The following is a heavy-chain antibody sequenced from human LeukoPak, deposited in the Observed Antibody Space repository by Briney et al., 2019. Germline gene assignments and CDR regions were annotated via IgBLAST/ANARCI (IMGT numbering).Heavy chain of an antibody. CDR2: INTDGSST. CDR3: ARGGPLPHYPHFDY. V-gene: IGHV3-74*01. J-gene: IGHJ4*02. D-gene: IGHD1-26*01. Sequence: GGSLRLSCAASGFTFSSYWMHWVRQAPGKGLVWVSRINTDGSSTSYADSVKGRFTISRDNAKNTLYLQMNSLRAEDTAVYYCARGGPLPHYPHFDYWGQGTLVTVSS. CDR1: GFTFSSYW.